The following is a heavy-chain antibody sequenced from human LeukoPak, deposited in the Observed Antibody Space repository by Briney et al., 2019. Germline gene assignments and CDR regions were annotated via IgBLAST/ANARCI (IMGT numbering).Heavy chain of an antibody. CDR2: IKSKTDGGTT. V-gene: IGHV3-15*01. Sequence: GGSLRRSCAASGFTFSNAWMSWVRQAPGKGLEWVGRIKSKTDGGTTDYAAPVKGRFTISRDDSKNTLYLQMNSLKTEDTAVYYCTRNYDILTGYYRRSDAFDIWGQGTMVTVSS. D-gene: IGHD3-9*01. J-gene: IGHJ3*02. CDR3: TRNYDILTGYYRRSDAFDI. CDR1: GFTFSNAW.